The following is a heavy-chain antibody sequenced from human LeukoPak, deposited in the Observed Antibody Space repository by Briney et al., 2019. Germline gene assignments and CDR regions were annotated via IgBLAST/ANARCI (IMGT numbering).Heavy chain of an antibody. D-gene: IGHD1-26*01. J-gene: IGHJ4*02. CDR1: GYTFTSYD. V-gene: IGHV1-8*01. Sequence: ASVKVSCKASGYTFTSYDINWVRQATGQGLEWMGWMNPNSGNTGYAQKFQGRVTMTRNTSISTAYMELSSLRSEDTAVYYCARGVGANGAIDYWGQGTLVTVSS. CDR2: MNPNSGNT. CDR3: ARGVGANGAIDY.